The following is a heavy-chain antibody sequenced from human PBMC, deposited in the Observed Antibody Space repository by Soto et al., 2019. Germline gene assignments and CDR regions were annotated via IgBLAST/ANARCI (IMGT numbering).Heavy chain of an antibody. D-gene: IGHD2-2*01. CDR2: IKQDGSEK. J-gene: IGHJ3*02. CDR1: GFTFSSYW. Sequence: GSLRLSCAASGFTFSSYWMSWVHQAPGKGLEWVANIKQDGSEKYYVDSVKGRFTISRDNAKNSLYLQMNSLRAEDTAVYYCAKDWADIVVVPAAPSHAFDIWGQGTMVTVSS. V-gene: IGHV3-7*03. CDR3: AKDWADIVVVPAAPSHAFDI.